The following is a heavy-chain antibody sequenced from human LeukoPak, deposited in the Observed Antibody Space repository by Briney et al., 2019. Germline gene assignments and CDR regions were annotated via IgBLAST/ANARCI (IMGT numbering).Heavy chain of an antibody. D-gene: IGHD2-2*01. Sequence: GGSLRLSCAASGFTFSSYGMHWVRQAPGKGLEWVAFIRYDGSNKYYADSVKGRFTISRDNSKNTLYLQMNSLRAEDTAVYYCAKDLRAPQVPAAPSAAFDIWGQGTMVTVSS. CDR1: GFTFSSYG. J-gene: IGHJ3*02. CDR2: IRYDGSNK. CDR3: AKDLRAPQVPAAPSAAFDI. V-gene: IGHV3-30*02.